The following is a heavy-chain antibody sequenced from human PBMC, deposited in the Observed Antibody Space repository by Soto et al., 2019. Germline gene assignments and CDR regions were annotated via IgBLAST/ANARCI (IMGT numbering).Heavy chain of an antibody. D-gene: IGHD2-8*01. CDR3: ARDTNGLHY. CDR2: INTDGSIT. V-gene: IGHV3-74*01. Sequence: GGSLRLSCAASGXIFSNYKIHCVRQATGKGLVWVSRINTDGSITDYADSVKGRFTVSRDNAKNTMYLQMNSLTADDTAVYYCARDTNGLHYWGQGTLVTVSS. CDR1: GXIFSNYK. J-gene: IGHJ4*02.